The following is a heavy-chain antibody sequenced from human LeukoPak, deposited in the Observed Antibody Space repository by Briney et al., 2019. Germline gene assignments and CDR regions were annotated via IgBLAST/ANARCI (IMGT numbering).Heavy chain of an antibody. D-gene: IGHD2-2*01. Sequence: GGSLRLSCAASGFTFSSYEMNWVRQAPGKGLEWVSYISSSGRTIYYADSVKGRFTISRDNAKNSLYLQMNSLRAEDTAVYYCARVVGYCSSTSCQNFDYWGQGTLVTVSS. CDR2: ISSSGRTI. V-gene: IGHV3-48*03. CDR1: GFTFSSYE. CDR3: ARVVGYCSSTSCQNFDY. J-gene: IGHJ4*02.